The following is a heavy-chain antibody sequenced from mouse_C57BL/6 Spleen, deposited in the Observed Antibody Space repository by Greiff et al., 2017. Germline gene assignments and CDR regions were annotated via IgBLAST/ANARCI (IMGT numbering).Heavy chain of an antibody. D-gene: IGHD2-3*01. V-gene: IGHV6-3*01. CDR2: IRLKSDNYAT. CDR3: TAGRWLLSMDY. J-gene: IGHJ4*01. Sequence: EVKLVESGGGLVQPGGSMKLSCVASGFTFSNYWMNWVRQSPEKGLEWVAQIRLKSDNYATHYAESVKGRFTISRDDSKSSVYLQMNNLRAEDTGIYYCTAGRWLLSMDYWGQGTSVTVSS. CDR1: GFTFSNYW.